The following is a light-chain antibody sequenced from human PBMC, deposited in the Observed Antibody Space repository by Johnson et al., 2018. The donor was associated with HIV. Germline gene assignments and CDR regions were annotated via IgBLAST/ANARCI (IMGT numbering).Light chain of an antibody. Sequence: QSVLTQPPSVSAAPGQKVTISCSGSSSNIGNNYVSWYQQLPGTAPKLLIYENNKRPSGIPDRFSGSKSGTSATLGITGLQTGDEADYYCGAWDSSLSSYVCGPGTKVPVL. CDR3: GAWDSSLSSYV. J-gene: IGLJ1*01. CDR1: SSNIGNNY. V-gene: IGLV1-51*02. CDR2: ENN.